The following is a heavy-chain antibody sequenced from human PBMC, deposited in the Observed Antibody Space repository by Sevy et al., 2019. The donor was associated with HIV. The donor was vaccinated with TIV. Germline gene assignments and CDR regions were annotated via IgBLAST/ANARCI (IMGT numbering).Heavy chain of an antibody. CDR1: GFTFSTYA. V-gene: IGHV3-23*01. D-gene: IGHD3-10*01. CDR2: ISYSGGST. J-gene: IGHJ4*02. Sequence: GGSLRLSCAASGFTFSTYATTWVRQAPGKGLEWVSVISYSGGSTYYADSVRGQFTISRDNSKNTLYLQMNSLRVEDTAVYYCAKDRVSGTYYTGDFDYWGQGTLVTVSS. CDR3: AKDRVSGTYYTGDFDY.